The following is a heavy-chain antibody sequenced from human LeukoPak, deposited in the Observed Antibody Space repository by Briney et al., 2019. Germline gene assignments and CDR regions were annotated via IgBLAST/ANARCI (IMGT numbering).Heavy chain of an antibody. CDR1: GFTFSGYS. CDR2: ISRDSSVI. Sequence: GGSLRLSCAASGFTFSGYSMNWVRQAPGQGLEWVSYISRDSSVIYYADSVKGRFTISRDNAKNSLYLQMNSLRAEDTAVFYCARVRAAAEGTTFDYWGQGTLVTVSS. CDR3: ARVRAAAEGTTFDY. V-gene: IGHV3-48*01. J-gene: IGHJ4*02. D-gene: IGHD6-13*01.